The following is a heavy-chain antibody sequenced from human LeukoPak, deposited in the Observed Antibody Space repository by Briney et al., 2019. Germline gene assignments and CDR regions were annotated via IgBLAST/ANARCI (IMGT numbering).Heavy chain of an antibody. CDR1: GFMFSRLG. D-gene: IGHD5-24*01. V-gene: IGHV3-33*06. CDR2: IWHDGSVE. CDR3: AKRLRTGYNYGYPDS. Sequence: PGRSLRLSCTASGFMFSRLGMQWVRQAPGEGLEWVAMIWHDGSVEEYADSVKGRFTISRDNSQNTLYLQMNSLTDDDTAVYYCAKRLRTGYNYGYPDSWGQGTLVTVSS. J-gene: IGHJ4*02.